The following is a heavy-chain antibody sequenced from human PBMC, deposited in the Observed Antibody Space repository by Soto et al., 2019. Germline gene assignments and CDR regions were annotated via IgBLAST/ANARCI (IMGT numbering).Heavy chain of an antibody. V-gene: IGHV4-4*02. CDR3: AREREWVTMIVENWFDP. CDR1: GGSISSSNW. D-gene: IGHD3-22*01. CDR2: IYHSGST. Sequence: SETLSLTCAVSGGSISSSNWRSWVRQPPGKGLEWIGEIYHSGSTNYNPSLKSRVTISVDKSKNQFSLKLSSVTAADTAVYYCAREREWVTMIVENWFDPWGQGTLVTVSS. J-gene: IGHJ5*02.